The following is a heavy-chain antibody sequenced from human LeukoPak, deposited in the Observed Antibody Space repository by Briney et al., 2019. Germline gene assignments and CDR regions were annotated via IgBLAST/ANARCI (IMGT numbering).Heavy chain of an antibody. CDR1: GGTFSSYA. Sequence: ASVKVSCKASGGTFSSYAISWVRQAPGQGLEWMGGIIPIFGTANYAQKFQGRVTITADESTSTAYMELSSLRDEDTAVYYCARVPYYDFWSGYYTDYYYGMDVWGQGTTVTVSS. CDR2: IIPIFGTA. V-gene: IGHV1-69*13. CDR3: ARVPYYDFWSGYYTDYYYGMDV. J-gene: IGHJ6*02. D-gene: IGHD3-3*01.